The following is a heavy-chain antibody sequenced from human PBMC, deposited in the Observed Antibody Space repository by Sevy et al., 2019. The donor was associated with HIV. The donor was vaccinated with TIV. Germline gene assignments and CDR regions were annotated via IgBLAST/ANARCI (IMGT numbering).Heavy chain of an antibody. V-gene: IGHV1-24*01. CDR3: ATTKDYYESSGYPFDY. Sequence: ASVKVSCKVSGRTLTQVSIHWVRHAPGKGPEWMGAFDPEDHEKIYAQKFQGRVTMTEDTSTDTAYMELSRLRSEDTAVYYCATTKDYYESSGYPFDYWGQGTLVTVSS. CDR1: GRTLTQVS. J-gene: IGHJ4*02. CDR2: FDPEDHEK. D-gene: IGHD5-12*01.